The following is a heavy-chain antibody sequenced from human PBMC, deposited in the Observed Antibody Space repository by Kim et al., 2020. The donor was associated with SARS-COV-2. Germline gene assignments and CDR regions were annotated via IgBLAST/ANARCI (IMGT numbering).Heavy chain of an antibody. J-gene: IGHJ2*01. CDR1: GGSISSGGYS. CDR3: ARGYCGGDCFWYFDL. CDR2: IYHSGST. V-gene: IGHV4-30-2*01. Sequence: SETLSLTCAVSGGSISSGGYSWSWIRQPPGKGLEWIGYIYHSGSTYYNPSIKSRVTISVDRSKNQFSLKLSSVTAADTAVYYCARGYCGGDCFWYFDLWGRGTLVTVSS. D-gene: IGHD2-21*02.